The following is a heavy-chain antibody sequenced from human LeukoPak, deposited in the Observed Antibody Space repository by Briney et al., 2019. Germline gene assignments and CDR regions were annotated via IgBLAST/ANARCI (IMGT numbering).Heavy chain of an antibody. CDR1: GGSITTSSYY. CDR3: ARHRTSALYGSFDI. D-gene: IGHD2-8*01. J-gene: IGHJ3*02. Sequence: SETLSLTCTVSGGSITTSSYYWSWIRQPPGKGLEWIGYISYSGSANYNPSLKSRVTISLDTSRNQIPLNVSSVTAADTAVYYCARHRTSALYGSFDIWGQGTMITVSS. CDR2: ISYSGSA. V-gene: IGHV4-61*05.